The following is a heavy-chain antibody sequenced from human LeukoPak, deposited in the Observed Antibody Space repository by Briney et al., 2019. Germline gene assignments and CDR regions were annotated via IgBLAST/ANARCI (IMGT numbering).Heavy chain of an antibody. CDR1: GGTFSSYA. CDR3: AREATGHAVLSFDY. CDR2: IIPIFGTA. V-gene: IGHV1-69*05. J-gene: IGHJ4*02. Sequence: SVKVSCKASGGTFSSYAISWVRQAPGQGLEWMGRIIPIFGTANYAQKFQGRVTITTDESTSTDYMELSSLRSEDTAVYYCAREATGHAVLSFDYWGQGTLVTVSS.